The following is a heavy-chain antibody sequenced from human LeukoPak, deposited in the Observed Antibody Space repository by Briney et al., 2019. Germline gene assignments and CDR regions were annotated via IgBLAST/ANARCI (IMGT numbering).Heavy chain of an antibody. J-gene: IGHJ1*01. D-gene: IGHD2-21*02. V-gene: IGHV3-48*01. CDR3: TSWGDTTAEYFQR. CDR1: GFTLSEYS. Sequence: PGGSLRLSCAASGFTLSEYSMNWVRQAPGQGLEWVSYISRSSSVINYADSVKGRFIVSRDNAENSLFLQLNSLRVEDTAVYYCTSWGDTTAEYFQRWGQGTLVTVSS. CDR2: ISRSSSVI.